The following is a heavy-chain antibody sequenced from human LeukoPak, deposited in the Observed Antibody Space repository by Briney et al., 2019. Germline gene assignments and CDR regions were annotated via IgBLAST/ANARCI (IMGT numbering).Heavy chain of an antibody. CDR3: AREYSGSYLYYYYYMDV. CDR1: GFTFSSYA. D-gene: IGHD1-26*01. V-gene: IGHV3-23*01. Sequence: GGSLRLSCAASGFTFSSYAMSWVRQAPGKGLEWVSANSGSGGSTYYADSVKGRFTISRDNAKNSLYLQMNSLRAEDTAVYYCAREYSGSYLYYYYYMDVWGKGTTVTVSS. J-gene: IGHJ6*03. CDR2: NSGSGGST.